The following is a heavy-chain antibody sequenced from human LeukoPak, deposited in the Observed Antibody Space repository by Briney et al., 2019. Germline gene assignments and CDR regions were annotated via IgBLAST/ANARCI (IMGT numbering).Heavy chain of an antibody. J-gene: IGHJ2*01. CDR1: GFTVSGNY. Sequence: GGSLRLSFAASGFTVSGNYMTWVRQAPGKGLEWVSVTYGDGRTSYADSVKDRFTISRDISKNTFFLQMNNLRAEDTALYYCASRGGGHRNWYFDLWGRGTLVTVSS. CDR3: ASRGGGHRNWYFDL. V-gene: IGHV3-66*01. CDR2: TYGDGRT. D-gene: IGHD1-14*01.